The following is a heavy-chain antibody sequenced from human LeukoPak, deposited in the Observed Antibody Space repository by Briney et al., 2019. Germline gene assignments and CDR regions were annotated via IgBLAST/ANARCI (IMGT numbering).Heavy chain of an antibody. CDR2: INSDGSST. J-gene: IGHJ6*02. CDR3: ARAAYSSMDV. CDR1: GFTFISYW. D-gene: IGHD6-13*01. Sequence: GSLRLSCAASGFTFISYWMHWVRQAPGKGLVWVSRINSDGSSTSYADSAKGRFTISRDNAKNTLYLQMNTLRAEDTAVYYCARAAYSSMDVWGQGTTVTVSS. V-gene: IGHV3-74*01.